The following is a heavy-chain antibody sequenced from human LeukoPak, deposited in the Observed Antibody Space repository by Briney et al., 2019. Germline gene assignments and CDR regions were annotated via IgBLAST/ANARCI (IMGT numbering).Heavy chain of an antibody. D-gene: IGHD4-17*01. Sequence: SETLSLTCTVSGGSISSGDYYWSWLRQPPGKGLEWIGYIYYSGGTYYNPSLKSRVTISVDTSRNQFSLKLSSVTAADTAVYYCARDGDQSWGQGTLVTVSS. CDR3: ARDGDQS. J-gene: IGHJ4*02. CDR2: IYYSGGT. V-gene: IGHV4-30-4*01. CDR1: GGSISSGDYY.